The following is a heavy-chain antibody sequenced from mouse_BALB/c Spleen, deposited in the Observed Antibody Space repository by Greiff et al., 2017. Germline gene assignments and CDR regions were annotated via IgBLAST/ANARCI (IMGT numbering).Heavy chain of an antibody. J-gene: IGHJ4*01. D-gene: IGHD2-1*01. CDR1: GFTFSSFG. CDR2: ISSGSSTI. Sequence: DVQLVESGGGLVQPGGSRKLSCAASGFTFSSFGMHWVRQAPEKGLEWVAYISSGSSTIYYADTVKGRFTISRDNPKNTLFLQMTSLRSEDTAMYYCATLYGNPAMDYWGQGTSVTVSS. V-gene: IGHV5-17*02. CDR3: ATLYGNPAMDY.